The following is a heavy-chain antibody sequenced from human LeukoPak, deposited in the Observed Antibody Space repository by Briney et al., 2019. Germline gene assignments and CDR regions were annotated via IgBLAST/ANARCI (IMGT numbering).Heavy chain of an antibody. V-gene: IGHV4-34*01. CDR1: GGSFSGYY. Sequence: SETLSLTCAVYGGSFSGYYWSWIRQPPGKGLEWIGEINHSGSTNYNPSLKSRVTISVDTSKNQFSLKLSSVTAADTAVYYCARGIAAGPIPFDYWGQGTLVTVSS. CDR2: INHSGST. J-gene: IGHJ4*02. D-gene: IGHD6-6*01. CDR3: ARGIAAGPIPFDY.